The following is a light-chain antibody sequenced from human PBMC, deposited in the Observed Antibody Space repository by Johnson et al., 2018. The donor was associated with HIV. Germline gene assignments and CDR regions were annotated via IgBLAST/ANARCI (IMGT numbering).Light chain of an antibody. CDR2: ENN. V-gene: IGLV1-51*02. CDR1: SSNIGNNY. Sequence: QSVLTQPPSVSAAPGQKVTISCSGSSSNIGNNYVSWYQQLPGTAPKLLIYENNKRPSGIPDRFSGSKSGTSTTLGITGLQTGDEADYYCGAWDSRLSVCVFGPGTKGTVL. CDR3: GAWDSRLSVCV. J-gene: IGLJ1*01.